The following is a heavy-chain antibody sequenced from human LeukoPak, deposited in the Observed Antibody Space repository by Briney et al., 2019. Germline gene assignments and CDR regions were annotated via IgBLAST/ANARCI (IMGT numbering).Heavy chain of an antibody. Sequence: GGSLRLSCAASGFTFSTYGMHWVRQGPGKGLEWVAVISYDGSHKYYADSVKGRFTISRDNSKNTLFLQMNSLRAEDTALYYCAKDRRSGSFTLDYWGQGTLVSVSS. CDR2: ISYDGSHK. CDR3: AKDRRSGSFTLDY. CDR1: GFTFSTYG. D-gene: IGHD1-26*01. V-gene: IGHV3-30*18. J-gene: IGHJ4*02.